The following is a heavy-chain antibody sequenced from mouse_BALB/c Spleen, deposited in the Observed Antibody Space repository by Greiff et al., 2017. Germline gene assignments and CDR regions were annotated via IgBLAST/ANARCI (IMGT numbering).Heavy chain of an antibody. J-gene: IGHJ1*01. Sequence: VQLKESGPGLVKPSQSLSLTCTVTGYSITSDYAWNWIRQFPGNKLEWMGYISYSGSTSYNPSLKSRISITRDTSKNQFFLQLNSVTTEDTATYYCASPYGSSPYWYFDVWGAGTTVTVSS. V-gene: IGHV3-2*02. D-gene: IGHD1-1*01. CDR2: ISYSGST. CDR1: GYSITSDYA. CDR3: ASPYGSSPYWYFDV.